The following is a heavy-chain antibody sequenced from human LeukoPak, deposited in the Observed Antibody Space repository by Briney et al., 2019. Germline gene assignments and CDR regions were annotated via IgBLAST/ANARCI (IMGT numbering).Heavy chain of an antibody. CDR3: AKVGLITIFGVVITRKYYFDY. Sequence: GGSLRLSCAASGFTFSTYAMTWVRQAPGEGLEWVSGISGSGGSTYYTDSVKGRFTISRDNSKNTLHLQMNSLRAEDTAVYYCAKVGLITIFGVVITRKYYFDYWGQGTLVTVSS. CDR2: ISGSGGST. V-gene: IGHV3-23*01. D-gene: IGHD3-3*01. CDR1: GFTFSTYA. J-gene: IGHJ4*02.